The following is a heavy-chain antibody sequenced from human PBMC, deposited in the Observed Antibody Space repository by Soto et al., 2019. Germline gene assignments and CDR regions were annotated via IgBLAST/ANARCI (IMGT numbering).Heavy chain of an antibody. CDR3: ARHTWLIDRITTF. Sequence: GGSLRLSGTASGFTFSSHGMHWVRKAPGKGLGWGGGIGYDESGQDRGDSVKGRFSISRDNSNITLYLQMVSLRAEDTAVYFCARHTWLIDRITTF. D-gene: IGHD3-3*01. V-gene: IGHV3-33*03. J-gene: IGHJ3*01. CDR1: GFTFSSHG. CDR2: IGYDESGQ.